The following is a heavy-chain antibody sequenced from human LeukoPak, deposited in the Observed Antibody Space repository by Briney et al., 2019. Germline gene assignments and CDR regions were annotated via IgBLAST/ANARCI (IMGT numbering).Heavy chain of an antibody. Sequence: PSETLSLTCTVSGGSISSGGYYWSWIRQPPGKGLEWIGYIYYSGSTNYNPSLKSRVTISVDTSKNQFSLKLSSVTAADTAVYYCARGYCSGGSCYWRDYYYYYGMDVWGQGTTVTVSS. CDR3: ARGYCSGGSCYWRDYYYYYGMDV. J-gene: IGHJ6*02. D-gene: IGHD2-15*01. V-gene: IGHV4-61*08. CDR2: IYYSGST. CDR1: GGSISSGGYY.